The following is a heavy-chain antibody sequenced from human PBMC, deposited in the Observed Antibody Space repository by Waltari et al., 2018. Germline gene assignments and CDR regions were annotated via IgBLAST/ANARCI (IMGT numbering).Heavy chain of an antibody. CDR3: ARVPQYTYRAFDI. D-gene: IGHD5-18*01. CDR1: GGSMRSVY. V-gene: IGHV4-59*01. Sequence: QVQLQESGPGLVKPSETLSLTCSVSGGSMRSVYWSWIRPPPGKGLEWIAYIHDSGTANYNPSLKCRVTILIDTSKSQFSLQVTSVTAADTAVYYCARVPQYTYRAFDIWGQGTMVTVSS. CDR2: IHDSGTA. J-gene: IGHJ3*02.